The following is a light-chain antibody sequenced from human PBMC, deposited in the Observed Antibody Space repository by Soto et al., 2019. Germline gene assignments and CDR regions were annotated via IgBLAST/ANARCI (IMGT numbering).Light chain of an antibody. V-gene: IGKV3-20*01. CDR2: GAS. J-gene: IGKJ4*01. CDR1: QSVSSSL. CDR3: QQYGSSPRLT. Sequence: IVLTQSPVTLSLSPGERATLSCRASQSVSSSLLAWYQQKPGQAPRLLMYGASSRATGITDRFSGSGSGTDFSLTISRLEPEDFAVYYCQQYGSSPRLTFGGGTKVEIK.